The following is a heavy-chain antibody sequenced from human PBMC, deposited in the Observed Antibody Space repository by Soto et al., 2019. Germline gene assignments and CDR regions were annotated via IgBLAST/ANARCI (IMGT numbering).Heavy chain of an antibody. Sequence: GESLKISCAASGFTFSSYSMNWVRQAPGKGLEWVSSISSSSSYIYYADSVKGRFTISRDNAKNSLYLQMNSLRAEDTAVYYCARVVVVPAAMSDYWGQGTLVTVSS. CDR2: ISSSSSYI. D-gene: IGHD2-2*01. V-gene: IGHV3-21*01. CDR3: ARVVVVPAAMSDY. CDR1: GFTFSSYS. J-gene: IGHJ4*02.